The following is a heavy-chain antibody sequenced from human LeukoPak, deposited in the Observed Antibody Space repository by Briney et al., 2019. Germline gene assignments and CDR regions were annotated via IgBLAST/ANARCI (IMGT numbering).Heavy chain of an antibody. CDR2: ISGSGGST. CDR3: AKLVSSGLYYFDY. V-gene: IGHV3-23*01. J-gene: IGHJ4*02. D-gene: IGHD6-6*01. CDR1: GFTFSSYA. Sequence: GGSLRLSCAASGFTFSSYAMSWVRQAPGKGPEWVSAISGSGGSTYYADSVKGRFTISRDNSKNTLYLQMNSLRAEDTAVYYCAKLVSSGLYYFDYWGQGTLVTVSS.